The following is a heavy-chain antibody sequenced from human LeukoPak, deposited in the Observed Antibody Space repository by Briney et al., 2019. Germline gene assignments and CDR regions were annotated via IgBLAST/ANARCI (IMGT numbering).Heavy chain of an antibody. D-gene: IGHD3-9*01. CDR3: ARGAPRLYDILTGYYSPFDY. V-gene: IGHV1-69*13. CDR2: IIPIFGTA. Sequence: SVKVSCKASGGTFSSYAISWVRQAPGQGLEWMGGIIPIFGTANYAQKFQGRVTITADESTSTAYMELRSLRSDDTAVYYCARGAPRLYDILTGYYSPFDYWGQGTLVTVSS. J-gene: IGHJ4*02. CDR1: GGTFSSYA.